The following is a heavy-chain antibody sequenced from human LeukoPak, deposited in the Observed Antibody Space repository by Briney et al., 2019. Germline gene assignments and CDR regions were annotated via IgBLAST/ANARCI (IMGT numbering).Heavy chain of an antibody. Sequence: PGGSLRLSCAASGFTFSSYSMNWVRQAPGKGPEWVSYISSSGSAIFYADSVRGRFTISRDKAKNSLYLQMNSLRDEDTAVYYCARGLRRLGLGELSSAFAYYGMDVWGQGTTVTVSS. CDR3: ARGLRRLGLGELSSAFAYYGMDV. CDR1: GFTFSSYS. J-gene: IGHJ6*02. V-gene: IGHV3-48*02. D-gene: IGHD3-16*02. CDR2: ISSSGSAI.